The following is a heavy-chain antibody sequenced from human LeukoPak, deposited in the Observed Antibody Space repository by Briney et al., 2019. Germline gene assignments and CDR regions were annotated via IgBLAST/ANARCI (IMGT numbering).Heavy chain of an antibody. CDR2: ISGSGGST. J-gene: IGHJ4*02. CDR1: GFTFSSYG. CDR3: ARAAMVRGVMDY. Sequence: GGTLRLSCAASGFTFSSYGMSWVRQAPGKGLEWVSAISGSGGSTYYADSVKGRFTISRDNSKNTLYLQMNSLRAEDTAVYYCARAAMVRGVMDYWGQGTLVTVSS. D-gene: IGHD3-10*01. V-gene: IGHV3-23*01.